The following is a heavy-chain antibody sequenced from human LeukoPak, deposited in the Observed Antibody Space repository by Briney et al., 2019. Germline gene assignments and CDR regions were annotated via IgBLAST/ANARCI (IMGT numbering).Heavy chain of an antibody. D-gene: IGHD3-22*01. CDR3: ARLSYYDSSGYYCLDY. J-gene: IGHJ4*02. Sequence: SVKVSCKASGGTFSSYAISWVRQAPGQGLEWMGGIIPIFGTANYAQKFQGRVTITADESTSTAYMELSSLRSEDTAVYYCARLSYYDSSGYYCLDYWGQGTLVTVSS. V-gene: IGHV1-69*13. CDR2: IIPIFGTA. CDR1: GGTFSSYA.